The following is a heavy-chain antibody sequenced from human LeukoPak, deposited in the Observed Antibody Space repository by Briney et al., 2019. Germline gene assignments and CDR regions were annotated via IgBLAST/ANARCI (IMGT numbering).Heavy chain of an antibody. Sequence: PGGSLRLSCAASGFTFSSYWMHWVRQAPGKGLVWVSRINTDGSSTCYADSVKGRFTISRDNAKNTLYLQMNSLRAEDTAVYYCATPGKLPFDYWGQGTLVTVSS. CDR2: INTDGSST. D-gene: IGHD3-10*01. CDR3: ATPGKLPFDY. CDR1: GFTFSSYW. V-gene: IGHV3-74*01. J-gene: IGHJ4*02.